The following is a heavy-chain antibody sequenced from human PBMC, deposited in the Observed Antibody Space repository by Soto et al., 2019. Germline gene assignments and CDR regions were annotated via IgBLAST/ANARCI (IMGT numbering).Heavy chain of an antibody. J-gene: IGHJ4*02. CDR1: GGSISSGGYS. CDR3: ARGGRYSYGSSFDY. D-gene: IGHD5-18*01. V-gene: IGHV4-30-2*01. Sequence: SETLSLTCAVSGGSISSGGYSWSWIRQPPGKGLEWIGYIYHSGSTYYNPSLKSRVTISVDRSKNQFSLKLSSVTAADTAVYYCARGGRYSYGSSFDYWGQGTLVTVS. CDR2: IYHSGST.